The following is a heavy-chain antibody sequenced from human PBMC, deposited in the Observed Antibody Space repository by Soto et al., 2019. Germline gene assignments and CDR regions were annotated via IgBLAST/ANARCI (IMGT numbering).Heavy chain of an antibody. V-gene: IGHV1-69*06. Sequence: QVHLVQSGAEVKSAGSAVKVSCKVSGAGDTFSNYGLNWMRQAPGQGLEWMGGTIPAFGTANYAQKFQGRVTITADTYTTTAYMELSSLSSDDTAVYYCWRHDKTALPPLDSWGQGTLVSVSS. CDR3: WRHDKTALPPLDS. D-gene: IGHD1-1*01. CDR1: GAGDTFSNYG. J-gene: IGHJ4*02. CDR2: TIPAFGTA.